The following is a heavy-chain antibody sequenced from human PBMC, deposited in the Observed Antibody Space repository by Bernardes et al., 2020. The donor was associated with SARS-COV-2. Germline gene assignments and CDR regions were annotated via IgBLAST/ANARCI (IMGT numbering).Heavy chain of an antibody. CDR3: ARKGITIFGALYYYYGMDV. Sequence: ASVKVSCKASGYTFTSYGISWVRQAPGQGLEWMGWISAYNGTTTYAQKLQGRVTMTTDTSTSTAYMELRSLRSDDTAVYYCARKGITIFGALYYYYGMDVWGQGTTVTVAS. D-gene: IGHD3-3*01. CDR2: ISAYNGTT. CDR1: GYTFTSYG. V-gene: IGHV1-18*01. J-gene: IGHJ6*02.